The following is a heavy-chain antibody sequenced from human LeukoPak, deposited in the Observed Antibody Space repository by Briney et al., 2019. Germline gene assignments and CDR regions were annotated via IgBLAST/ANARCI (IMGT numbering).Heavy chain of an antibody. CDR1: GGTFSSYA. CDR3: ARASSTSCYTCYYYGMDV. J-gene: IGHJ6*02. D-gene: IGHD2-2*02. V-gene: IGHV1-69*04. Sequence: SVKVSCKASGGTFSSYAISWVRQAPGQGLEWMGRIIPILGIANYAQKFQGRVTITADKSTSTAYMELSSLRSEDTAAYYCARASSTSCYTCYYYGMDVWGQGTTVTVSS. CDR2: IIPILGIA.